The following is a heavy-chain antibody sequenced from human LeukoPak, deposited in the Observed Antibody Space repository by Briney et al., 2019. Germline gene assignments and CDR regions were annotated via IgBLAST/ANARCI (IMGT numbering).Heavy chain of an antibody. J-gene: IGHJ4*02. CDR2: ISSSGSTI. D-gene: IGHD3-22*01. CDR3: ARDSVYYDSSGYYPSTFDY. Sequence: GGSLRLSCAASRFTFSSYEMNWVRQAPGKGLEWVSYISSSGSTIYYADSVKGRFTISRDNAKNSLYLQMSSLRAEDTAVYYCARDSVYYDSSGYYPSTFDYWGQGTLVTVSS. V-gene: IGHV3-48*03. CDR1: RFTFSSYE.